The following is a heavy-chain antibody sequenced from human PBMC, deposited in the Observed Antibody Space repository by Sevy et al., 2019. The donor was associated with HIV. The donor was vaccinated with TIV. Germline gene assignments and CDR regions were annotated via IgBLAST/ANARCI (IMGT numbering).Heavy chain of an antibody. CDR2: INSDGSST. D-gene: IGHD5-18*01. J-gene: IGHJ4*02. CDR3: VREGVGGYSYGFDY. CDR1: GFSFSIYW. V-gene: IGHV3-74*03. Sequence: GGSLRLSCAASGFSFSIYWMHWVRQVPGKGLVWVSRINSDGSSTTYADSVKGRFTFSRDNAKNTLFLQMNSLRVKDTAVYYCVREGVGGYSYGFDYWGQGTLVTVSS.